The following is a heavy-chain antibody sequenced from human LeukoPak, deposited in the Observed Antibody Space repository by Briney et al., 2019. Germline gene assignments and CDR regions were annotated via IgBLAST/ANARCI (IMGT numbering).Heavy chain of an antibody. CDR3: AKVAKYYYGSETYYFFEH. D-gene: IGHD3-10*01. Sequence: GGSLRLSCAASGFTFSSYWMHWVRQAPGKGLEWVAFIRYDGSNKYYADSVKGRFTISRDNSKNSLYLQMNSLRVEDTAVYYCAKVAKYYYGSETYYFFEHWGQGTPVTASS. V-gene: IGHV3-30*02. J-gene: IGHJ4*02. CDR2: IRYDGSNK. CDR1: GFTFSSYW.